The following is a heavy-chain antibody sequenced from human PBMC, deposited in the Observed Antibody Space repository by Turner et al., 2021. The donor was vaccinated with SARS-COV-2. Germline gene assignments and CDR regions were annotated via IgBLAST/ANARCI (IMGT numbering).Heavy chain of an antibody. D-gene: IGHD3-10*01. CDR3: ARAYGSGSYGHYYGMDV. Sequence: QVQLVQSGAEVKKPGASVKVSCTASGYTFASYGRSWVRQAPGQGLEWKGWISAYNSNTNYAQKLQGRVTMSTDTSTSTAYMELRSLRSDDTAVYYCARAYGSGSYGHYYGMDVWGQGTTVTVSS. CDR2: ISAYNSNT. CDR1: GYTFASYG. J-gene: IGHJ6*02. V-gene: IGHV1-18*01.